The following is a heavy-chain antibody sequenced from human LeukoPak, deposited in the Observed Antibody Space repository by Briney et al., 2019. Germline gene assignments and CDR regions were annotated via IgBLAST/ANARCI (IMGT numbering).Heavy chain of an antibody. CDR1: GFTFSNYW. Sequence: GGSLRLSCAASGFTFSNYWMSWVRRAPGKGLEWVANIKEAGSEKDYVDSVKGRFTISRDNAKNSLYLHMNSLRAEDTAVNYWERDPSRSGYYIPDKVFDDWGQRTLATASS. J-gene: IGHJ4*02. V-gene: IGHV3-7*01. CDR2: IKEAGSEK. D-gene: IGHD3-3*01. CDR3: ERDPSRSGYYIPDKVFDD.